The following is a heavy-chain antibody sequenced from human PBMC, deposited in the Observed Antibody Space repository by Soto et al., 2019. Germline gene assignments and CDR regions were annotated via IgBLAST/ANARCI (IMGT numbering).Heavy chain of an antibody. V-gene: IGHV4-4*02. D-gene: IGHD2-15*01. J-gene: IGHJ5*01. Sequence: PSETLSLTCAVSGGSISSSNWWSWVRQPPGKGLEWIGEIYHSGSTNYNPSLKRRVTISVAKSKNQFSLMLSSVTAADTAVYYCARSGVAGTGGWVDPWGQGTLVNVSS. CDR3: ARSGVAGTGGWVDP. CDR1: GGSISSSNW. CDR2: IYHSGST.